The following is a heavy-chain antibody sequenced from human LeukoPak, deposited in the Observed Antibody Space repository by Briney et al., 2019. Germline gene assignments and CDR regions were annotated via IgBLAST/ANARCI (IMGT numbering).Heavy chain of an antibody. D-gene: IGHD4-17*01. CDR1: GFTFSSYA. CDR2: ISGSGGST. V-gene: IGHV3-23*01. J-gene: IGHJ4*02. Sequence: GGSLRLSCAASGFTFSSYAMSWVRQAPGKGLEWVSAISGSGGSTYYAAPVKGRFTISRDDSKNTLYLQMNSLKTEDTAVYYCTTDYGDYEPPIQGYDYWGQGTLVTVSS. CDR3: TTDYGDYEPPIQGYDY.